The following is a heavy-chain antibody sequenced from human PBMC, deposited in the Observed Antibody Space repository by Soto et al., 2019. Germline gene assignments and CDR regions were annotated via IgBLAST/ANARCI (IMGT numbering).Heavy chain of an antibody. D-gene: IGHD3-3*01. CDR3: ARDRITIFGVVIISAWFDP. Sequence: PGGSLRLSCAASGFTFSSYAMHWVRQAPGKGLEWVAVISYDGSNKYYADSVKGRFTISRDNSKNTLYLQMNSLRAEDTAVYYCARDRITIFGVVIISAWFDPWGQGTLVTVSS. V-gene: IGHV3-30-3*01. CDR2: ISYDGSNK. CDR1: GFTFSSYA. J-gene: IGHJ5*02.